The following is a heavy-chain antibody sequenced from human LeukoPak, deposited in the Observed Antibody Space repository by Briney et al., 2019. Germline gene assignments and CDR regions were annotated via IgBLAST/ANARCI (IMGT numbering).Heavy chain of an antibody. CDR3: AKGRASSWYLSFDY. Sequence: GGSLRLSCAASGFTFSSYDLTWLRQAPGKGMGGVSTVSSSGVSTYYAHSVKGRFTLSRDNSQNTLYLPMSRLRADDTALYYFAKGRASSWYLSFDYWGQGTLVTVSS. CDR1: GFTFSSYD. J-gene: IGHJ4*02. V-gene: IGHV3-23*01. CDR2: VSSSGVST. D-gene: IGHD6-13*01.